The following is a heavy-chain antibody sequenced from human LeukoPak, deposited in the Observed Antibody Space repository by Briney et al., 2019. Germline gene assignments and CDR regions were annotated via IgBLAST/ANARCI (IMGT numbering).Heavy chain of an antibody. CDR3: TRPSYYGDFDY. CDR2: IRSKANSYAT. J-gene: IGHJ4*02. V-gene: IGHV3-73*01. CDR1: GFTFSGSA. D-gene: IGHD2/OR15-2a*01. Sequence: GGSPKLSCAASGFTFSGSAMHWVRQASGKGLEWVGRIRSKANSYATAYAALVKGRFTISRDDSKNTAYLQMNSLKTEDTAVYYCTRPSYYGDFDYWAREPWSPSPQ.